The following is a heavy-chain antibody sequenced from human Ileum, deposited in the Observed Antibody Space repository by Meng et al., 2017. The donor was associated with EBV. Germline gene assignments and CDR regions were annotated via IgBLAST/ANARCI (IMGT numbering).Heavy chain of an antibody. CDR3: AKIGVIGNWYFDL. D-gene: IGHD2-21*01. Sequence: GGGLVQPGGSLRRACAASGFPFSGHGMSWVRQSPVKGLEWVSSISSSGDYIYYADSVKGRFTISRDNSKNTLYLQMESLRAEDTAIYYCAKIGVIGNWYFDLWGRGTLVTVSS. CDR2: ISSSGDYI. V-gene: IGHV3-23*01. CDR1: GFPFSGHG. J-gene: IGHJ2*01.